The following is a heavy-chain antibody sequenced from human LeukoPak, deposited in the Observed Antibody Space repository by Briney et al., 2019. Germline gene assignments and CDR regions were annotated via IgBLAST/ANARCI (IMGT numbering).Heavy chain of an antibody. V-gene: IGHV4-39*07. CDR3: ARGHYSDSSGSHEC. Sequence: PSETLSLTCTVSGGSISSSTYYWGWIRQPPGKGLEWIGSVYYTGSTYYNPSLKSRITILLDTSKNQISLKLSSVTAADTAVYYCARGHYSDSSGSHECWGQGTPVTVSS. CDR2: VYYTGST. CDR1: GGSISSSTYY. J-gene: IGHJ4*02. D-gene: IGHD3-22*01.